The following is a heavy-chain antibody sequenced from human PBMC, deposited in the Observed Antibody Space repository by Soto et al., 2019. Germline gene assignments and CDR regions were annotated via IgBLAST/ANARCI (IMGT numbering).Heavy chain of an antibody. Sequence: GGSLRLSCTTSGFTFRDSVITWFRQAPGMGLQWLGFVYGETTEYAASVKGRFIISRDDSKSIAYLQMNSLRTEDTARYYCTGDLGFSYGYFWGQGTLVTVSS. D-gene: IGHD3-16*01. V-gene: IGHV3-49*03. J-gene: IGHJ4*02. CDR1: GFTFRDSV. CDR3: TGDLGFSYGYF. CDR2: VYGETT.